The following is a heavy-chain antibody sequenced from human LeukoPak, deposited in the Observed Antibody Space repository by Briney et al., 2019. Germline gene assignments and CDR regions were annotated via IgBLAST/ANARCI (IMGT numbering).Heavy chain of an antibody. D-gene: IGHD3-3*01. CDR3: AREAIFGVVREYYFDY. CDR1: GFTVRSNY. J-gene: IGHJ4*02. CDR2: IYSGGST. Sequence: PGGSLRLSCAASGFTVRSNYMSWVRQAPGKGLEWVSVIYSGGSTYYADSVKGRFTISRHNSKNTLYLQMNSLRAEDTAVYYCAREAIFGVVREYYFDYWGQGTLVTVS. V-gene: IGHV3-53*04.